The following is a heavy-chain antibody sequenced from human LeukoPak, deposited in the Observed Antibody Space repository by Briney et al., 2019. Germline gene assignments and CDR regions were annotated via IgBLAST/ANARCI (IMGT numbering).Heavy chain of an antibody. J-gene: IGHJ4*02. Sequence: PSETLSLTCTVSGGSISSDYWSWIRQPPGKGLEWIGYIYYSGSTTYNPSLKSRVTISVDTSKNQLSLKVTSVTAADTAIYYCANSGSYSPFSYWGQGTLVTVSS. CDR2: IYYSGST. D-gene: IGHD1-26*01. CDR3: ANSGSYSPFSY. V-gene: IGHV4-59*01. CDR1: GGSISSDY.